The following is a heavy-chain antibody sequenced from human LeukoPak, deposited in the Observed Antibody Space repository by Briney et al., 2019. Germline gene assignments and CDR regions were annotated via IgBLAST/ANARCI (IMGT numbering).Heavy chain of an antibody. D-gene: IGHD5-24*01. Sequence: ASVKVSCKASGGTFSSYAISWVRQAPGQGLEWMGGIIPIFGTANYAQKFQGRVTITTDESTSTAYMELSSLRSEDTAVYYCARENGYNEGKFDYWGQGTLVTVSS. CDR1: GGTFSSYA. CDR3: ARENGYNEGKFDY. J-gene: IGHJ4*02. V-gene: IGHV1-69*05. CDR2: IIPIFGTA.